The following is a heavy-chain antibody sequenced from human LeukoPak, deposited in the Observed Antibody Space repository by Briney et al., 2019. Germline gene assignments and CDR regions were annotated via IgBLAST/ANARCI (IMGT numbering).Heavy chain of an antibody. CDR1: GYTFTGYY. CDR2: INPNSGGT. J-gene: IGHJ6*03. CDR3: ARDGGGYYTNYYYYYMDV. V-gene: IGHV1-2*02. Sequence: ASVKVSCKASGYTFTGYYMHWVRQAPGQGLEWMGWINPNSGGTNYAQKFQGRVTMTRDTSISTAYMELSRLRSDDTAVYYCARDGGGYYTNYYYYYMDVWGKGTTVTVSS. D-gene: IGHD3-3*01.